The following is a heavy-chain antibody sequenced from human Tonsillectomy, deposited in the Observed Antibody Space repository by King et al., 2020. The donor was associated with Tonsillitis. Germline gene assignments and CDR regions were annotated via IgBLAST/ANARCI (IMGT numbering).Heavy chain of an antibody. CDR2: ISDTSDRT. D-gene: IGHD4-11*01. CDR3: ANHLSDDYCPLDY. J-gene: IGHJ4*02. Sequence: VQLVESGGGLVQPGGSLRLPCAASGFTFNSYAMTWVRHAPGKGLEWVSTISDTSDRTNCADSVKGRFAISRDKSKNTLFLQMNSLRDEDTAVYYCANHLSDDYCPLDYWGQGTLVTVSS. V-gene: IGHV3-23*04. CDR1: GFTFNSYA.